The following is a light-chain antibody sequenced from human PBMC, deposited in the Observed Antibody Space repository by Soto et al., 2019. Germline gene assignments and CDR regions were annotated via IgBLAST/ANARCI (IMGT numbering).Light chain of an antibody. CDR2: VAS. Sequence: DIQMTQSPSSVSSFSGDRFTLTFRASQSIGDLLAWYQQKPGKAPKLLISVASSLQSGVPSRFSGSGSGTDFTLTISSLQPEDVATYYCQQANRFPLTFGGGTKVDIK. CDR1: QSIGDL. V-gene: IGKV1-12*01. CDR3: QQANRFPLT. J-gene: IGKJ4*01.